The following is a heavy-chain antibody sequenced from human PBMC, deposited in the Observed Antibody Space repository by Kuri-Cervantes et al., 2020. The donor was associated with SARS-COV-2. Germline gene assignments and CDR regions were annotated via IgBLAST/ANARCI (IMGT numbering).Heavy chain of an antibody. D-gene: IGHD3-10*01. CDR1: GGSFSGYY. V-gene: IGHV4-34*01. J-gene: IGHJ4*02. CDR3: ARLEKRLLWFGDLSGVFDY. Sequence: GSLRLSCAVYGGSFSGYYWSWIRQPPGKGLEWIGSIYHSGSTYYNPSLKSRVTISVDTSKNQFSLKLSSVTAADTAVYYCARLEKRLLWFGDLSGVFDYWGQGALVTVSS. CDR2: IYHSGST.